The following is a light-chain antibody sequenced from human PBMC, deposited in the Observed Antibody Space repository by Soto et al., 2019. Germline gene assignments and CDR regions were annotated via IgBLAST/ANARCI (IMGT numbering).Light chain of an antibody. CDR3: QHYGSSPTLT. CDR1: QSVGSN. V-gene: IGKV3-20*01. Sequence: EIVITQPPTTLSVSPGERATLSCRASQSVGSNLAWYQQKPGQATRLLLYGASSRAAGIPDRSSSSGCGADFTLTISRREHDDFVVYYYQHYGSSPTLTFGRGTKVDIK. J-gene: IGKJ4*01. CDR2: GAS.